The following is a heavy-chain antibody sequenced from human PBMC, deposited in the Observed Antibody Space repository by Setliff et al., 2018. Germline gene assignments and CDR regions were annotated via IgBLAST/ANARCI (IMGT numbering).Heavy chain of an antibody. J-gene: IGHJ4*02. Sequence: GGSLRLSCAASGFTFSDHYMSWIRQAPGKGLEWVSYISSGSGTYTNYADSVKGRFTISRDNAKNSLYLQMNSLRAEDTAVYYCARSGNYRVDYWGQGTLVTVSS. CDR1: GFTFSDHY. CDR2: ISSGSGTYT. V-gene: IGHV3-11*06. D-gene: IGHD1-26*01. CDR3: ARSGNYRVDY.